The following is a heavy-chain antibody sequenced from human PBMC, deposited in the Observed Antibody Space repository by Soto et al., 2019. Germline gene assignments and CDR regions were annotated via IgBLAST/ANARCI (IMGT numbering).Heavy chain of an antibody. D-gene: IGHD3-10*02. Sequence: EVQLVESGGGLVQPGGSLRLSCEASRGAFGDYWMHWVRQAPGKGLVWVSRINRDANDIIYADSVKGRFTASRDNAKNMVFLQMNSLRVEDTAVYYCARDVPPNGFDSWGQGTLVTVSS. CDR2: INRDANDI. V-gene: IGHV3-74*01. CDR3: ARDVPPNGFDS. J-gene: IGHJ5*01. CDR1: RGAFGDYW.